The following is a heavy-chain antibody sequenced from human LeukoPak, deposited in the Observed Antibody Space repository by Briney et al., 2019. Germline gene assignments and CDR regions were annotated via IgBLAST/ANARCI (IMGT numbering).Heavy chain of an antibody. J-gene: IGHJ4*02. D-gene: IGHD3-22*01. CDR3: ARGQDYYDSSGYYGFDY. V-gene: IGHV4-34*01. Sequence: PSETLSLTCAVYGGSFSGYYWSWIRQPPGKGLEWIGEINHSGSTNYNPSLKSRVTISVDTSKNQFSLKLSSVTAADTAVYYCARGQDYYDSSGYYGFDYWGQGTLVTVSS. CDR1: GGSFSGYY. CDR2: INHSGST.